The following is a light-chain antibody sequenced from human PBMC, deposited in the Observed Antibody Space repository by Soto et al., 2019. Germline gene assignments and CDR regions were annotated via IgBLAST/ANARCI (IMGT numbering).Light chain of an antibody. CDR3: HQRQSWPRT. V-gene: IGKV3-11*01. J-gene: IGKJ1*01. CDR1: QAVNTR. Sequence: EIVLTQSPATLSSFPGERATLSCRANQAVNTRLAWYQHKPGQAPRLLIYLTSNRATGIPARFSGSGSGTDFTLTISSLEPEDSAVYYCHQRQSWPRTFGQGTKVDIK. CDR2: LTS.